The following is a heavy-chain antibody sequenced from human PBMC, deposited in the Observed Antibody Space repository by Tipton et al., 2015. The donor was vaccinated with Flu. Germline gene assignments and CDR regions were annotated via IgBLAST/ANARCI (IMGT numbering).Heavy chain of an antibody. CDR1: GYSISSGYY. CDR2: IYHSGST. V-gene: IGHV4-38-2*01. CDR3: APAIAVAGKWFDP. Sequence: TLSLTCAVSGYSISSGYYWGWIRQPPGKGLEWLGSIYHSGSTYYNPSLKSRVTISVDTSKNQFSLKLISVTAADTAVYYCAPAIAVAGKWFDPWGQGTLVTVSS. J-gene: IGHJ5*02. D-gene: IGHD6-19*01.